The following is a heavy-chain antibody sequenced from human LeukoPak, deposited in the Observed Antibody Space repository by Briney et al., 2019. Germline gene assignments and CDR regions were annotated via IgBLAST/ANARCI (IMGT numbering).Heavy chain of an antibody. J-gene: IGHJ4*02. V-gene: IGHV4-30-2*01. CDR3: ARGPIFDSSSWYPIDY. D-gene: IGHD6-13*01. CDR2: IYHSGST. Sequence: PSETLSLTCAVSGGSISSGGYSWSWIRQPPGKGLEWIGEIYHSGSTNYNPSLKSRVTISVDKSKNQFSLKLSSVTAADTAVYYCARGPIFDSSSWYPIDYWGQGTLVTVSS. CDR1: GGSISSGGYS.